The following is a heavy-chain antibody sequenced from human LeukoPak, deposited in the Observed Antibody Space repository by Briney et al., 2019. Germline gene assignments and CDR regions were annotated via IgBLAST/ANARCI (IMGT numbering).Heavy chain of an antibody. Sequence: ASVKVSCKASGYTFTSYGISWVRQAPGQGVEWMGWISAYNGNTNYAQKLQGRVTMTTDTSTSTAYMELRSLRSDDTAVYYWARVGTDGYSDYFDYWGQGTLVTVSS. V-gene: IGHV1-18*01. CDR3: ARVGTDGYSDYFDY. J-gene: IGHJ4*02. CDR2: ISAYNGNT. CDR1: GYTFTSYG. D-gene: IGHD5-24*01.